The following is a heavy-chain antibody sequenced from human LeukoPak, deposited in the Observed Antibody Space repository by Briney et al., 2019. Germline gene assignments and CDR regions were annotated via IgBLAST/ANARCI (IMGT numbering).Heavy chain of an antibody. Sequence: GGSLRLSCAASGFTFDDYAMHWVRQAPGKGLEWVSGITWNSGSVVYADSVKGRFTISRDNAKNSLYLQMNSLRVEDTAVYYCARGSSGRYFAFIDYWGQGILVTVSS. CDR1: GFTFDDYA. V-gene: IGHV3-9*01. CDR2: ITWNSGSV. J-gene: IGHJ4*02. D-gene: IGHD1-26*01. CDR3: ARGSSGRYFAFIDY.